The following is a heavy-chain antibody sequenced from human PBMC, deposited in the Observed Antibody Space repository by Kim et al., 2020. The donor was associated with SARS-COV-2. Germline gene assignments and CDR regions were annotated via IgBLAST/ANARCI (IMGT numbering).Heavy chain of an antibody. D-gene: IGHD4-17*01. V-gene: IGHV3-30*18. J-gene: IGHJ4*02. CDR1: GFTFSSYG. CDR3: AKDGGVWATTVTHFDY. Sequence: GGSLRLSCAASGFTFSSYGMHWVRQAPGKGLEWVAVISYDGTNKYYADSVKGRFTISRDNSKNTLYLQMNSLRAEDTAVYYCAKDGGVWATTVTHFDYWGQGTLVTVSS. CDR2: ISYDGTNK.